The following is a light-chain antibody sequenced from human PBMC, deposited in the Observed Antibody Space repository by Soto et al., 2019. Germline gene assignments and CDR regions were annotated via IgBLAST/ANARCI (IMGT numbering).Light chain of an antibody. CDR1: QSISAY. CDR2: FAS. J-gene: IGKJ1*01. V-gene: IGKV1-39*01. CDR3: QQYNSRRT. Sequence: DSQMTQSPSSLSASVGDRVVITCRASQSISAYLNWYQQRPGKAPNLLISFASTLESGVPSRFRGSGSGTDFTLTISSLQPDDFATYYCQQYNSRRTFGQGTKVDI.